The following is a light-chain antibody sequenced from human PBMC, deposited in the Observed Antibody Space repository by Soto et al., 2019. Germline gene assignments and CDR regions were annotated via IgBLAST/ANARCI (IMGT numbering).Light chain of an antibody. CDR3: QQYDDWPPYT. CDR1: QNVSSN. V-gene: IGKV3-15*01. CDR2: GAS. J-gene: IGKJ2*01. Sequence: EIVMTQSPAILSVSPGERVTLSCRASQNVSSNLAWFQQKPGQAPRLLIYGASTRATGIPARFSGSGSGTEFTLTISSLQSEDFAVYYCQQYDDWPPYTFGQGTKLEIK.